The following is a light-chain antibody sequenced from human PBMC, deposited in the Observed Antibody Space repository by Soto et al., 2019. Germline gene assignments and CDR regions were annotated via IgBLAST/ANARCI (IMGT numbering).Light chain of an antibody. CDR1: QSVSSD. Sequence: EIVLTQSPATLSLSPGERASLSCRASQSVSSDLAWYQQKPGQAPRLLIYDASNSATGIPARFSGSGSGTDFTLTISSLEPEDFAVFYCQQRTTWPPLFSFGPWTKVDMK. V-gene: IGKV3-11*01. J-gene: IGKJ3*01. CDR3: QQRTTWPPLFS. CDR2: DAS.